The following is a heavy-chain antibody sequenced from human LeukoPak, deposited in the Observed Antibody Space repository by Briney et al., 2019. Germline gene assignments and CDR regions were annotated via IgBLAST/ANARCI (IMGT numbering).Heavy chain of an antibody. J-gene: IGHJ4*02. Sequence: GGSLRLSCAASGFTFSSYGMHWVRQAPGKGLEWMAFIRYDGSNKYYVDSVKGRFTISRENAKNRVYMQMNSLTAEDTAVYYCAKVVYGSGSYYFDYWGQGTLVTVSS. CDR1: GFTFSSYG. CDR3: AKVVYGSGSYYFDY. D-gene: IGHD3-10*01. CDR2: IRYDGSNK. V-gene: IGHV3-30*02.